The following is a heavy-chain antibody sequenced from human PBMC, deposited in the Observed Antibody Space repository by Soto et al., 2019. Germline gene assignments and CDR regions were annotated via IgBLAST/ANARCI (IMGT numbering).Heavy chain of an antibody. CDR3: AKDQEPEPHSSSWETTTFDY. V-gene: IGHV3-23*01. CDR1: GFTFSSYA. CDR2: ISGSGGST. D-gene: IGHD6-13*01. J-gene: IGHJ4*02. Sequence: GGSLRLSCAASGFTFSSYAMSWVRQAPGKGLEWVSAISGSGGSTYYADSVKGRFTISRDNSKNTLYLQMNSLRAEDTAVYYCAKDQEPEPHSSSWETTTFDYWGQGTLVTVSS.